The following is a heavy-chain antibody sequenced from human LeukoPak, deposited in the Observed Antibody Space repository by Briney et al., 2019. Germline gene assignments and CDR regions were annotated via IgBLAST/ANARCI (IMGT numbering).Heavy chain of an antibody. CDR3: ARHPYSSLSFCY. CDR2: IYPGDSDT. Sequence: GESLQISCKGSGYSFTSYWIGWVRQMPGKGLEWMGIIYPGDSDTRYSPSFQGQVTISADKSISTAYLQWSSLKASDTDMYYCARHPYSSLSFCYWGQGTLATVAS. J-gene: IGHJ4*02. V-gene: IGHV5-51*01. CDR1: GYSFTSYW. D-gene: IGHD6-6*01.